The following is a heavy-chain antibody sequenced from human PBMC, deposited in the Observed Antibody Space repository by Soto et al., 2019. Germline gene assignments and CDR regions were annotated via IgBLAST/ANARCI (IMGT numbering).Heavy chain of an antibody. CDR3: AVGGNDFRMDV. CDR2: INPDGGGT. Sequence: QVPLVQSGAEVKKPGASVKVSCKASGYTFTSYYMHWVRLAPGQGLEWMGIINPDGGGTSYAQQFQGRVIMTRDTSTSTVYLDMSSRRSEYTAVYYCAVGGNDFRMDVWGQGTRVNVSS. J-gene: IGHJ6*02. V-gene: IGHV1-46*01. D-gene: IGHD1-1*01. CDR1: GYTFTSYY.